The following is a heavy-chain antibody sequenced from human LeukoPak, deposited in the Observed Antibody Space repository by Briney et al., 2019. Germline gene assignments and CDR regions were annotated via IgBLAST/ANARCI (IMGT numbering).Heavy chain of an antibody. J-gene: IGHJ3*02. V-gene: IGHV5-51*01. CDR3: ARQYRRYSSGWSNDAFDM. CDR2: IYPGDSDT. D-gene: IGHD6-19*01. CDR1: GYSFTSYW. Sequence: GESLTISCKGSGYSFTSYWIGWVRQMPGKGLEWMGIIYPGDSDTRYSPSFQGQVTISADKSISTAYLQWSSLKASDTAMYYCARQYRRYSSGWSNDAFDMWGQGTMVTVSS.